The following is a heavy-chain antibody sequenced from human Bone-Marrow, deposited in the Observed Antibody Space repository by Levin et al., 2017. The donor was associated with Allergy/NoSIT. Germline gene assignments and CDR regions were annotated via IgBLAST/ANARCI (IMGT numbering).Heavy chain of an antibody. CDR2: ISGPGGAS. Sequence: AGESLKISCAASGFTFSDYAMSWVRQVPGRGLEWVTGISGPGGASYEADSVKGRFCVSRDNIRNKVYLEMNSLRADDTVVCYCVKVGGDYRPGGHFYMDVWGKGTTVTVSS. CDR3: VKVGGDYRPGGHFYMDV. J-gene: IGHJ6*03. V-gene: IGHV3-23*01. CDR1: GFTFSDYA. D-gene: IGHD4-17*01.